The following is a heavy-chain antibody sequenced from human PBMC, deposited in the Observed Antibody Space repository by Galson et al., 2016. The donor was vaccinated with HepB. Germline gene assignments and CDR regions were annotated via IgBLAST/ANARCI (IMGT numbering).Heavy chain of an antibody. Sequence: TCNVSGGSISGSNYYWGWIRQPPGRGLEWIGSIYYSGSTNYNPSLESRITISVDTSKNHLSLSLSSVTAADTAVYYCATGIVVAGKMYYYYMDVWGKGTSVTVSS. D-gene: IGHD6-19*01. J-gene: IGHJ6*03. CDR2: IYYSGST. CDR3: ATGIVVAGKMYYYYMDV. CDR1: GGSISGSNYY. V-gene: IGHV4-39*01.